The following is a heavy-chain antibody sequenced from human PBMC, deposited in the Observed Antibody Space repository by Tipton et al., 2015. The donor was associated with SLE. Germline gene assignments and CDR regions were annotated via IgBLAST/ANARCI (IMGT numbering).Heavy chain of an antibody. CDR1: GGSISGHF. J-gene: IGHJ3*02. CDR3: ARDRIAAALRAFDI. V-gene: IGHV4-4*08. D-gene: IGHD6-13*01. Sequence: GLVKPSETLSLTCTVSGGSISGHFWSWIRQPPGKGLEWIGIIYNSGTTNYNPSLRSRVTISVDTSKNQFSLKLSSVTAADTAVYYCARDRIAAALRAFDIWGQGTMVTVSS. CDR2: IYNSGTT.